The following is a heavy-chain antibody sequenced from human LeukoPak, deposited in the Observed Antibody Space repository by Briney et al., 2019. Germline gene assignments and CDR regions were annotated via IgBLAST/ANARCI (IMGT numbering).Heavy chain of an antibody. CDR1: GYTFTGYY. CDR3: ARGLNYDYVWGSSGYFDY. D-gene: IGHD3-16*01. V-gene: IGHV1-2*06. J-gene: IGHJ4*02. CDR2: INPNSGGT. Sequence: ASVKVSCKASGYTFTGYYMHWVRQAPGQGLEWMGRINPNSGGTNYAQKFQGRVTMTRDTSISTAYLELSRLRSDDTAVYYCARGLNYDYVWGSSGYFDYWGQGTLVTVSS.